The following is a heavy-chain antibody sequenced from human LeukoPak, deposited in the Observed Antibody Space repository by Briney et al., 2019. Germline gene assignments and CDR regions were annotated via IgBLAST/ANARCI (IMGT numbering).Heavy chain of an antibody. Sequence: ASVKVSCKASGYTFTSYGISWVRQAPGQVLEWMGWISAYNGNTNYAQKLQGRVTMTTDTSTSTAYMELRSLRSDDTAVYYCARDRDGYSSGWYGLDYWGQGTLVTVSS. CDR1: GYTFTSYG. V-gene: IGHV1-18*01. D-gene: IGHD6-19*01. CDR2: ISAYNGNT. J-gene: IGHJ4*02. CDR3: ARDRDGYSSGWYGLDY.